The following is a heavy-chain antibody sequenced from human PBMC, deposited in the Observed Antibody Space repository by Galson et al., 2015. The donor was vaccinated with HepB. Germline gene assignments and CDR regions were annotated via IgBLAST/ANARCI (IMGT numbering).Heavy chain of an antibody. CDR3: ARDHDFWSGNYSSALGFDT. CDR2: INPSGGST. V-gene: IGHV1-46*01. CDR1: GYTFTSYY. D-gene: IGHD3-3*01. J-gene: IGHJ5*02. Sequence: SVKVSCKASGYTFTSYYMHWVRQAPGQGLEWMGIINPSGGSTSYAQKFQGRVTMTRDTSTSTVYMEVSSLRSEDTAVYYCARDHDFWSGNYSSALGFDTWGQGTLVTVSS.